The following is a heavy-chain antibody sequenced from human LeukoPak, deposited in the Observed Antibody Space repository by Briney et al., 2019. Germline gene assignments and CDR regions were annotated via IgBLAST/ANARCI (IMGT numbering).Heavy chain of an antibody. CDR1: GFTVSSNY. V-gene: IGHV3-53*01. J-gene: IGHJ4*02. CDR3: ASAAKVLHYFDWPKEGSLFEH. Sequence: GGSLRLPCAASGFTVSSNYMSWVRQAPGTGLEWVSVIYDDGDTYYADSVKGRFTISRDNSKNTVYLQMNSLRAEDTAVYHCASAAKVLHYFDWPKEGSLFEHWGQGTLVTVSS. CDR2: IYDDGDT. D-gene: IGHD3-9*01.